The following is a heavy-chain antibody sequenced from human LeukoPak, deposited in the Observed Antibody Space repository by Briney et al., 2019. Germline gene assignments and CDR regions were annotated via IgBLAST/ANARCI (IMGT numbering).Heavy chain of an antibody. CDR2: INPNSGGT. V-gene: IGHV1-2*02. D-gene: IGHD1-26*01. CDR3: ARGGSWELLDFPGWFDP. J-gene: IGHJ5*02. CDR1: GYTFTGYY. Sequence: ASVKVSCKASGYTFTGYYMHWVRQAPGQGLEWMGWINPNSGGTNYAQKFQGRVTMTRDTSISTAYMELSRLRSDDTAVYYCARGGSWELLDFPGWFDPWGQGTLVTVSS.